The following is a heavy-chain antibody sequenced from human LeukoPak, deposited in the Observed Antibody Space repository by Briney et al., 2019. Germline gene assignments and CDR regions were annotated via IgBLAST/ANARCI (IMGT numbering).Heavy chain of an antibody. Sequence: ETLSLTCAVYGGSLNGYYWSWICQPPGKGLEWIGEGGNSGGTKFNPSLKSRVTISADTSRNQFSLKLSSVTAADTAVYYCAKNGQSGFSFDPWGQGTLVTVSS. CDR1: GGSLNGYY. CDR2: GGNSGGT. D-gene: IGHD1-26*01. CDR3: AKNGQSGFSFDP. J-gene: IGHJ5*02. V-gene: IGHV4-34*01.